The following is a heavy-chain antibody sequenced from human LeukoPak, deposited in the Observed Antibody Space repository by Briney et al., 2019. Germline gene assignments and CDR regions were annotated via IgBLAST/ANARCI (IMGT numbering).Heavy chain of an antibody. J-gene: IGHJ4*02. D-gene: IGHD6-19*01. CDR1: GYTFTTYV. V-gene: IGHV1-8*03. Sequence: ASVKVSCKTSGYTFTTYVINWVRQATGQGLEWMGWMNPNSGYTGYAQKLQGRVTITRDTSISTAYMELSSLRSEDTAVYYCARVAGSIDYWGQGTLVTVSS. CDR2: MNPNSGYT. CDR3: ARVAGSIDY.